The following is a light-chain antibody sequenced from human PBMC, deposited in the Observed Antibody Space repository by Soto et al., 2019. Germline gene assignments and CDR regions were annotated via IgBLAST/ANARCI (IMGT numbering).Light chain of an antibody. Sequence: EIVLTQSPATLSLSPGERATLSCRASQSVTNSLAWYQQQPGQAHRLLIYHASNRATGVPATFSGSGSGTDFTLTISNLEPAEFEVYYCQHRRKVGQGTKVEIK. CDR1: QSVTNS. CDR2: HAS. CDR3: QHRRK. J-gene: IGKJ1*01. V-gene: IGKV3-11*01.